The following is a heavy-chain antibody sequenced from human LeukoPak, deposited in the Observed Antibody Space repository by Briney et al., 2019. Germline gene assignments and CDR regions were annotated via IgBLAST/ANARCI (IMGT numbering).Heavy chain of an antibody. J-gene: IGHJ4*02. CDR1: GYTFTGYY. CDR2: INPNSGGT. D-gene: IGHD2-15*01. V-gene: IGHV1-2*02. Sequence: AASVKVSCKASGYTFTGYYMHWVRQAPGQGLEWMGWINPNSGGTNYAQKFQGRVTMTRDTSISTAYMELSRLRSDDTAVYYCASDPVVVAATPHFDYWGQGTLVTVSS. CDR3: ASDPVVVAATPHFDY.